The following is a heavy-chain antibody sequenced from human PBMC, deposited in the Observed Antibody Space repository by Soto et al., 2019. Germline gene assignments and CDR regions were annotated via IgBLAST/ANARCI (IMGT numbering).Heavy chain of an antibody. CDR1: GFTFSNYI. D-gene: IGHD3-10*01. V-gene: IGHV3-30-3*01. CDR3: ARDDEGGSYCDLGY. CDR2: ILHDGNNK. J-gene: IGHJ4*02. Sequence: QVQLVESGGGVVQPGRSLRLSCAASGFTFSNYIMHWVRQAPGKGLEWVAIILHDGNNKYYADSVKGRFTISRDNPKNTLYLQMNSLRTGDTAIYYCARDDEGGSYCDLGYWGQGTLVTVSS.